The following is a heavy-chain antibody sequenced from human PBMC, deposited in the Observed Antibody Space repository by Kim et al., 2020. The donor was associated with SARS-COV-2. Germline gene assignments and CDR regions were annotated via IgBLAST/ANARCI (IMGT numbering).Heavy chain of an antibody. CDR3: AKSIAVAGIPRLYGMDV. Sequence: GGSLRLSCAASGFTFSSYGMHWVCQAPGKGLEWVAVISYDGSNKYYADSVKGRFTISRDNSKNTLYLQMNSLRAEDTAVYYCAKSIAVAGIPRLYGMDVWGQGTTVTVSS. CDR1: GFTFSSYG. CDR2: ISYDGSNK. D-gene: IGHD6-19*01. J-gene: IGHJ6*02. V-gene: IGHV3-30*18.